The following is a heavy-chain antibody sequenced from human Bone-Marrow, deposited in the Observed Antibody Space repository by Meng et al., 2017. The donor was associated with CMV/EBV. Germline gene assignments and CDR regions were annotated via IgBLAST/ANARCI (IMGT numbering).Heavy chain of an antibody. Sequence: ASVKVSCKASGYTFTSYGISWVRQAPGQGLEWMGWISAYNGNTNYAQKLQGRVTMTTDTSTSTAYMELRSLRSDDTAVYYCARAPRIAAAGTMLILDYWGQGTLVTVYS. V-gene: IGHV1-18*01. J-gene: IGHJ4*02. CDR2: ISAYNGNT. CDR1: GYTFTSYG. CDR3: ARAPRIAAAGTMLILDY. D-gene: IGHD6-13*01.